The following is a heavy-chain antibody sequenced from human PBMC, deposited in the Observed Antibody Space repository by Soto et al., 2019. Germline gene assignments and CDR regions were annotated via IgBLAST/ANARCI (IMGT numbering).Heavy chain of an antibody. D-gene: IGHD2-15*01. Sequence: PSETLSLTCAVSGFSISSGNYWGWIRKHPGKGLEWIGSGYHGGNTYYNPSLKSRVSISIDLSKNQFSLKLTSVTAADTAAYYCARARWYDAFNVWGQGTVVTVSS. V-gene: IGHV4-38-2*01. J-gene: IGHJ3*01. CDR2: GYHGGNT. CDR3: ARARWYDAFNV. CDR1: GFSISSGNY.